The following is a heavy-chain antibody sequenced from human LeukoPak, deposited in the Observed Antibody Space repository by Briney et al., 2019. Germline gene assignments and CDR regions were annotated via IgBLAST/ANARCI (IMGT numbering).Heavy chain of an antibody. J-gene: IGHJ6*04. CDR3: AKPRGYCSSTSCYANYYYYYGMDV. V-gene: IGHV3-23*01. D-gene: IGHD2-2*01. CDR2: ISGSGGST. CDR1: GFPFSSYA. Sequence: GGSLELSCAASGFPFSSYAMSWVRPAPGKGLEWVSAISGSGGSTYYADSVKGRFTISRDNSKNTLYLQMNSLRAEDTAVYYCAKPRGYCSSTSCYANYYYYYGMDVWGKGTTVTVSS.